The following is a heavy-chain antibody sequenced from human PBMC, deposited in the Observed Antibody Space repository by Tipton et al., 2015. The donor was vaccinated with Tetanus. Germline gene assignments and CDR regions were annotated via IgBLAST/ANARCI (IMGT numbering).Heavy chain of an antibody. CDR2: IWYDGSDR. CDR3: AREADCRGGSCYSGDFDY. V-gene: IGHV3-33*01. D-gene: IGHD2-15*01. Sequence: SGFSFSSYGMHWVRQAPGKGLEWVSVIWYDGSDRYYADSVKGRFTISRDNSKNMLYLQMNSLRAEDTAVYYCAREADCRGGSCYSGDFDYWGQGTLVTVSS. J-gene: IGHJ4*02. CDR1: GFSFSSYG.